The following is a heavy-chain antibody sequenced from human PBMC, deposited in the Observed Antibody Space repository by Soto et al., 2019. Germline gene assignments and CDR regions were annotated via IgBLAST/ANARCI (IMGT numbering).Heavy chain of an antibody. Sequence: QVQLVQSGAEVKKPGASLRVSCETSGGTSTIYTITWVRQAPGQGLQWMGRIVPTLRITNYAQEFQGRLTTTADSSTSTAPLELTSLPSQDTAVYYCATDKYGAGRVGVHSWGQGTLVTVSS. D-gene: IGHD1-26*01. CDR1: GGTSTIYT. CDR3: ATDKYGAGRVGVHS. CDR2: IVPTLRIT. J-gene: IGHJ5*02. V-gene: IGHV1-69*08.